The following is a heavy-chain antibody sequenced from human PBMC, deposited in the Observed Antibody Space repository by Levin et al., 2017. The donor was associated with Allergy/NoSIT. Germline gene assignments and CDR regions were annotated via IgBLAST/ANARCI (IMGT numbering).Heavy chain of an antibody. Sequence: SETLSLTCTVSGGSVSSGSYYWSWIRQPPGKGLEWIGYIYYSGSTNYNPSLKSRVTISVDTSKNQFSLKLSSVTAADTAVYYYARVRFLEWLLFDYWGQGTLVTVSS. V-gene: IGHV4-61*01. D-gene: IGHD3-3*01. CDR3: ARVRFLEWLLFDY. CDR2: IYYSGST. J-gene: IGHJ4*02. CDR1: GGSVSSGSYY.